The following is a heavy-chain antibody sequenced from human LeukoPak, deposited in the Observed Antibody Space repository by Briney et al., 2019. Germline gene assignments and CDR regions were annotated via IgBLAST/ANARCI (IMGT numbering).Heavy chain of an antibody. Sequence: SETLSLTCTVSGYSISSGYYWGWIRQPPGKGLEWIGSIYHSGSTYYNPSLKSRVTISVDTSKNQFSLKLSSVTAADTAVYYCARGGDIVVVVAATFLDYWGQGTLVTVSS. CDR2: IYHSGST. V-gene: IGHV4-38-2*02. D-gene: IGHD2-15*01. J-gene: IGHJ4*02. CDR1: GYSISSGYY. CDR3: ARGGDIVVVVAATFLDY.